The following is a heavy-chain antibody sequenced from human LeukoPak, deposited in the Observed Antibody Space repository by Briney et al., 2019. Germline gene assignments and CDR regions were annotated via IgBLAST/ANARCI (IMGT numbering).Heavy chain of an antibody. CDR1: GYSISSGYY. V-gene: IGHV4-38-2*01. D-gene: IGHD2-2*01. Sequence: TSETLSLTCAVSGYSISSGYYWGWIRQPPGKGLEWIGSIYHSGSTYYNPSLKSRVTISVDTSKNQFSLKLSSVTAADTAVYYCARRAVVVPAAILSYYYYMDVWGKGTTVTVSS. CDR2: IYHSGST. CDR3: ARRAVVVPAAILSYYYYMDV. J-gene: IGHJ6*03.